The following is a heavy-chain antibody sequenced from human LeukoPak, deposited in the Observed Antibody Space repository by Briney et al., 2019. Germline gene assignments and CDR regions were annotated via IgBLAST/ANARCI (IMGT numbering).Heavy chain of an antibody. CDR3: AKGVRTYYYDSSGYTFFDY. D-gene: IGHD3-22*01. Sequence: GGSLRPSCAASGFTFHDYGMTWVRQAPGKGLEWVSAISGSGGSTYYADSVKGRFTISRDNSKNTLYLQMNSLRAEDTAVYYCAKGVRTYYYDSSGYTFFDYWGQGTLVTVSS. CDR2: ISGSGGST. CDR1: GFTFHDYG. V-gene: IGHV3-23*01. J-gene: IGHJ4*02.